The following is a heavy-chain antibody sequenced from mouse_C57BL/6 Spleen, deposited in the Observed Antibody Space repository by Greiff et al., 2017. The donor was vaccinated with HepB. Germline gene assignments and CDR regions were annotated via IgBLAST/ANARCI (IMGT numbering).Heavy chain of an antibody. Sequence: QVQLQHPGAELVKPGASVKMSCKASGYTFTSYWITWVKQRPGQGLEWIGDIYPGSGSTNYNEKFKSKATLTVDTSSSTAYMQLSSLTSEDSAVYYCARFLYYGSSPYYFDYWGQGTTLTVSS. D-gene: IGHD1-1*01. V-gene: IGHV1-55*01. CDR1: GYTFTSYW. CDR2: IYPGSGST. J-gene: IGHJ2*01. CDR3: ARFLYYGSSPYYFDY.